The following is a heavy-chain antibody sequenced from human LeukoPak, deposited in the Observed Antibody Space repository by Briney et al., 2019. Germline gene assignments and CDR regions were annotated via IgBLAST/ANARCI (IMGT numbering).Heavy chain of an antibody. CDR2: ISYDGSNK. D-gene: IGHD5-24*01. CDR3: ARTLIGRDDFDY. V-gene: IGHV3-30-3*01. J-gene: IGHJ4*02. Sequence: GGSLRLSCAASGFTFSSYAMHWVRQAPGKGLEWVAVISYDGSNKYYADSVKGRFTISRDNSKNTLYLQMNSLRAEDTAVYYCARTLIGRDDFDYWGQGTLVAVSS. CDR1: GFTFSSYA.